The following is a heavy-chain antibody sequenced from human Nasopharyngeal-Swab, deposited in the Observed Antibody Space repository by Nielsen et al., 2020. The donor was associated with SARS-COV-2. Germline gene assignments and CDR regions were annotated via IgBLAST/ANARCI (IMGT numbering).Heavy chain of an antibody. CDR2: IKQDGSEK. J-gene: IGHJ6*02. D-gene: IGHD3-16*01. CDR3: ARGLREKFGGGSFYYYYYGMDV. V-gene: IGHV3-7*03. Sequence: VRQAPGKGLEWVANIKQDGSEKYYVDSVKGRFTISRDNAKNSLYLQMNSLRAEDTAVYYCARGLREKFGGGSFYYYYYGMDVWGQGTTVTVSS.